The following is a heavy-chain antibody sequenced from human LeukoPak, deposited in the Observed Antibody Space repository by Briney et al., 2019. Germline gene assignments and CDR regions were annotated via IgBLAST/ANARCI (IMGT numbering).Heavy chain of an antibody. D-gene: IGHD3-3*01. Sequence: ASVKVSCKASGYAFTGYYMHWVRQAPGQGLEWMGWINPNSGGTNYAQKFQGRVTVTRDTSISTAYMELSRLRSDDTAMYYCATAFGVVDFDYWGQGTLLTDSS. CDR2: INPNSGGT. CDR3: ATAFGVVDFDY. J-gene: IGHJ4*02. CDR1: GYAFTGYY. V-gene: IGHV1-2*02.